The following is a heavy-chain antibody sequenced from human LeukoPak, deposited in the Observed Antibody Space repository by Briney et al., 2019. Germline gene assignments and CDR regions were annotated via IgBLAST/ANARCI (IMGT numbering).Heavy chain of an antibody. D-gene: IGHD2-8*01. CDR2: ISSSSSYI. Sequence: GGSLRLSCAASGFTLSNSWMSWVRQAPGKGLEWVSSISSSSSYIYYADSVKGRFTISRDNAKNSLYLQMNSLRAEDTAVYYCARGSHLVYCTNGVCSASDYWGQGTLVTVSS. V-gene: IGHV3-21*01. CDR3: ARGSHLVYCTNGVCSASDY. CDR1: GFTLSNSW. J-gene: IGHJ4*02.